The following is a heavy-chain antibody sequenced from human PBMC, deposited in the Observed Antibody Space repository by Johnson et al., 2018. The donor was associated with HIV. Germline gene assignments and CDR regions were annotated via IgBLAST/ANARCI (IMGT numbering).Heavy chain of an antibody. CDR1: GFTFSSYA. V-gene: IGHV3-64*01. D-gene: IGHD5-24*01. Sequence: VQLVESGGGVVQPGRSLRLSCAASGFTFSSYAMHWVRQAPGKGLEYVSAISSNGGSTYYANSVKGRFTISRDNSENSLYLQMNSLRTEYTALYYCAKAGARWLQFDAFDIWGQGTMVTVSS. CDR3: AKAGARWLQFDAFDI. J-gene: IGHJ3*02. CDR2: ISSNGGST.